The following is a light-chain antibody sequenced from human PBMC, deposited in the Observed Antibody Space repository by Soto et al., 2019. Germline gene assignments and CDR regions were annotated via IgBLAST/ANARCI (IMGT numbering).Light chain of an antibody. V-gene: IGLV2-14*01. J-gene: IGLJ3*02. Sequence: QSALTQPASVSGSPGQSITISCTGTSSDVGSYSRVSWIQQHPGKTPKLMIYEVTHRPSGVSSRFSGSKSGNTASLTISGPEAEDEADYYCTSFTRSSTWVFGGGTKLTVL. CDR3: TSFTRSSTWV. CDR2: EVT. CDR1: SSDVGSYSR.